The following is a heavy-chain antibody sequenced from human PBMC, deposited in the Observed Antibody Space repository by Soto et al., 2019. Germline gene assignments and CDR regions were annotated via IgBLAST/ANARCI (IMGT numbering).Heavy chain of an antibody. CDR2: INAGNGNT. Sequence: ASVKVSCKASGYTFTSYAMHWVRQAPGQRLEWMGWINAGNGNTKYSQKFQGRVTITRDTSASTAYMELSSLRSEDTAVYYCAREGKWEVRIAAAGDAFDIWGQGTMVTVSS. CDR3: AREGKWEVRIAAAGDAFDI. V-gene: IGHV1-3*01. CDR1: GYTFTSYA. D-gene: IGHD6-13*01. J-gene: IGHJ3*02.